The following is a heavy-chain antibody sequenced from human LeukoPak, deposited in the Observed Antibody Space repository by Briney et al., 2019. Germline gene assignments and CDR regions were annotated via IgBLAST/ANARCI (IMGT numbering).Heavy chain of an antibody. CDR2: INPSGGST. CDR1: GYTFTRYY. Sequence: ASVKVSCKASGYTFTRYYMHWVRQAPGQGLEWMGIINPSGGSTNYAQKFQGRVTKTRDTSTSTVYMELSSLRSEDTAVYYCARDPDLVAHSYYYMDFWGQGTTVTVSS. V-gene: IGHV1-46*01. J-gene: IGHJ6*03. CDR3: ARDPDLVAHSYYYMDF. D-gene: IGHD5-12*01.